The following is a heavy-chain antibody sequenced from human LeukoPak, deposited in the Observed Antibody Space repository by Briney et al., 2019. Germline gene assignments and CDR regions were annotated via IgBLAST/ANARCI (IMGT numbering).Heavy chain of an antibody. V-gene: IGHV3-48*01. CDR1: GFTFGSYS. J-gene: IGHJ4*02. CDR2: ISSGSGTI. D-gene: IGHD3-3*01. Sequence: GGSLRLSCAASGFTFGSYSMNWVRQAPGKGLEWVSYISSGSGTIYYADSVKGRFTISRDNAKNSLYLQMNSLRAEDTAVYYCARVRSGYSMDYWGQGTLVTVSS. CDR3: ARVRSGYSMDY.